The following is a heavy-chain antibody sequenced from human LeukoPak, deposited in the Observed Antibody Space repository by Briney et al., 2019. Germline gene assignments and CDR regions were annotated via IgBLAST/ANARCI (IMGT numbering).Heavy chain of an antibody. J-gene: IGHJ4*02. Sequence: GGSLRLSCAASGSTVSSNYMSWVRQAPGKGLEWVSVIYSGGSTYYADSVKGRFTISRHNSKNTLYLQMNSLRAEDTAVYYCARDVFHCSGGSCYESDYWGQGTLVTVSS. V-gene: IGHV3-53*04. CDR2: IYSGGST. CDR3: ARDVFHCSGGSCYESDY. CDR1: GSTVSSNY. D-gene: IGHD2-15*01.